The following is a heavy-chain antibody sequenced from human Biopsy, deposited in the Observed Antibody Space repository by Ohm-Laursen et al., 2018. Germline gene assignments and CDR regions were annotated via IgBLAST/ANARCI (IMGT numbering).Heavy chain of an antibody. D-gene: IGHD1-1*01. V-gene: IGHV4-59*01. CDR3: ARLYRLDDYWNDDPPDAFDV. CDR1: GGSITDDY. Sequence: ETLSLTRTVSGGSITDDYWSWIRQSPGKGLEWIGFISKGGDTTYNPSLRGRVAISVDTSKNQFSLKLSSVTAADTAIFFCARLYRLDDYWNDDPPDAFDVWGQGTRVTVSS. J-gene: IGHJ3*01. CDR2: ISKGGDT.